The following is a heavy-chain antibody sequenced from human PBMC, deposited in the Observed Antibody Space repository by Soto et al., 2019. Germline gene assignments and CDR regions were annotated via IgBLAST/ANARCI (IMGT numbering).Heavy chain of an antibody. J-gene: IGHJ4*02. V-gene: IGHV3-33*01. CDR3: ARDGSHYDVDY. Sequence: LVASGGGVAQPGRSLRLSCATSGFSFTPSGMHWVRQAPGKGLEWVGMIWNDGSTTHYADSVKGRFTISRDNSKNTLYLQMNSLRDDDTALYYCARDGSHYDVDYWGQGTLVTVSS. CDR1: GFSFTPSG. CDR2: IWNDGSTT. D-gene: IGHD4-4*01.